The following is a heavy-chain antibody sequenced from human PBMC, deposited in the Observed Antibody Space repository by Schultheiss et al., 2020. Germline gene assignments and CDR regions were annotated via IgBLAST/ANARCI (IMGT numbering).Heavy chain of an antibody. CDR2: ITSDGSST. V-gene: IGHV3-74*01. Sequence: GGSLRLSCAASGFNFSNYWMHWVRQAPGKGLVWVARITSDGSSTSYADSVKGRFTISRDNSKNTLYLQMNSLRAEDTAVYYCARDLEASEVYGMDVWGQGTTVTVSS. J-gene: IGHJ6*02. CDR1: GFNFSNYW. CDR3: ARDLEASEVYGMDV. D-gene: IGHD3-3*01.